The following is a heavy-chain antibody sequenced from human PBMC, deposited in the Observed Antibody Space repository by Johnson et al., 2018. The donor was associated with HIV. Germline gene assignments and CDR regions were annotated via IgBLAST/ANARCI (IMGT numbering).Heavy chain of an antibody. CDR3: AKSERAAAVPDAFDI. CDR2: ISASGDRT. Sequence: VQLVESGGGLAQPGGSRRLSCAASGFTFSDYAMSWVRQAPGKGLEWVTAISASGDRTYYADSVKGRFIISRDNSKNTLYVQMNSLRAEDTAVYYCAKSERAAAVPDAFDIWGQGTMVTVSS. J-gene: IGHJ3*02. CDR1: GFTFSDYA. V-gene: IGHV3-23*04. D-gene: IGHD6-13*01.